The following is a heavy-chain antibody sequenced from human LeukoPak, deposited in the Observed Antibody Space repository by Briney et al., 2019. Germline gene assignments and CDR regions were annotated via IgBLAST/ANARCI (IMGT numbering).Heavy chain of an antibody. V-gene: IGHV3-73*01. Sequence: GGSLRLSCAASGFTFSGSPMHWVRPASGKGLEWVGRIRTKSNSCGTRYGASVKGRVTVSRDDSKNTAYLQMNSLDTEDTAVYYCARSSTDTSPSDDWGQGTMVSVTS. CDR2: IRTKSNSCGT. CDR1: GFTFSGSP. CDR3: ARSSTDTSPSDD. J-gene: IGHJ4*02. D-gene: IGHD6-6*01.